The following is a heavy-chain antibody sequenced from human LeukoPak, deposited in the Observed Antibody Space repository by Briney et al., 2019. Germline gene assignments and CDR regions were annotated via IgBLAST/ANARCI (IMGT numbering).Heavy chain of an antibody. J-gene: IGHJ5*02. CDR1: DHSISNGYF. CDR3: ARGSGYTSRWFDP. D-gene: IGHD5-24*01. V-gene: IGHV4-38-2*02. CDR2: IYHSGST. Sequence: PSETLSLTCTVSDHSISNGYFWGWIRQPPGKGLEWIASIYHSGSTNYNPSLKSRVTISVDTSKNQFSLKLSSVTAADTAVYYCARGSGYTSRWFDPWGQGTLVTVSS.